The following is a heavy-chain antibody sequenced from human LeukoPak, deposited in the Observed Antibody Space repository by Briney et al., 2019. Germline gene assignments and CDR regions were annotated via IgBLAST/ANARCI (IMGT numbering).Heavy chain of an antibody. V-gene: IGHV4-34*01. D-gene: IGHD6-19*01. J-gene: IGHJ5*02. CDR2: INHSGSS. Sequence: SETLSPTCAVDGGSFSGYYWSWIRQPPGKGLEWIGEINHSGSSNYNPSLKSRVTISVDTSKNQFSLKLSSVTAADTAVYYCARGPKAVAVSWGQGTLVTVSS. CDR1: GGSFSGYY. CDR3: ARGPKAVAVS.